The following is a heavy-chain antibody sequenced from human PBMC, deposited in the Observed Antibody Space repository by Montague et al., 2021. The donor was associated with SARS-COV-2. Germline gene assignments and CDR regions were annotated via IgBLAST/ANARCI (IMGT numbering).Heavy chain of an antibody. Sequence: SETLSLTCTVSGDSVSNDCYYWVRHRQSPGMGLVWFVTFYFLANTNPTLSLKSRVTMSVDTSKYQLTLRVTSVTAADTAIYYCARAALVRGVFTFGFDAWGQGTMVTVSS. D-gene: IGHD3-10*01. V-gene: IGHV4-39*01. CDR2: FYFLANT. CDR1: GDSVSNDCYY. CDR3: ARAALVRGVFTFGFDA. J-gene: IGHJ5*02.